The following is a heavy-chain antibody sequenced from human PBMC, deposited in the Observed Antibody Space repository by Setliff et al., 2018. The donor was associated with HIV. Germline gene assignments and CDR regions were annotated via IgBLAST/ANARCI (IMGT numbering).Heavy chain of an antibody. CDR1: GFYISSGYY. CDR3: TADRASVWYGH. Sequence: SETLSLTCAVSGFYISSGYYWGWIRQPPGRGLEWIGSVSYAGTTYYNPSLEGRVSMSFDSSKNQFSLRLRSMAAADAATYYCTADRASVWYGHWGQGTLVTVSS. J-gene: IGHJ5*02. CDR2: VSYAGTT. V-gene: IGHV4-38-2*01. D-gene: IGHD6-19*01.